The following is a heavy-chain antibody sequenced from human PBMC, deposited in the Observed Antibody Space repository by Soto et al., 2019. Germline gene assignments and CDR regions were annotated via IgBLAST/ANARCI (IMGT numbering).Heavy chain of an antibody. CDR1: GFTFSSYA. V-gene: IGHV3-30-3*01. D-gene: IGHD4-17*01. Sequence: QVQLVESGGGVVQPGRSLRLSCAASGFTFSSYAMHWVRQAPGKGLEWVAGISYDGSNKYYADSVKGRFTISRDNSKNTLYLQMNSLRAEDTAVYYCARDSYYGDYWYFDLWGRGTLVTVSS. CDR2: ISYDGSNK. J-gene: IGHJ2*01. CDR3: ARDSYYGDYWYFDL.